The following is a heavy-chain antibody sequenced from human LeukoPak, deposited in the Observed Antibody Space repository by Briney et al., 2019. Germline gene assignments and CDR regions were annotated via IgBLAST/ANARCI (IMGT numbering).Heavy chain of an antibody. J-gene: IGHJ3*02. Sequence: ASVKVSCKASGGTFSSYAISWVRQAPGQGLEWMGGIIPIFGTANYAQKFQGRVTITTDESTSTAYMELSSLRSEDTAVYYCAREAEGRGRQDSDAFDIWGQGTMVTVSS. D-gene: IGHD5-12*01. CDR3: AREAEGRGRQDSDAFDI. CDR1: GGTFSSYA. V-gene: IGHV1-69*05. CDR2: IIPIFGTA.